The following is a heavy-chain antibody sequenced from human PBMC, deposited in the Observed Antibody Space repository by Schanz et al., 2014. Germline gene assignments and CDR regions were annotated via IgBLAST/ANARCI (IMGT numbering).Heavy chain of an antibody. V-gene: IGHV3-30*04. CDR1: GFTFSNHA. CDR2: ISSDGNQQ. Sequence: VHLLESGGGLVQPGGSLRLSCAASGFTFSNHALSWVRQAPGKGLEWVGVISSDGNQQYYVDSVRGRFTMSRDNTRNSLYLQMNSLRVDDTAVYYCAREFVNWGQGTLVTVSS. J-gene: IGHJ1*01. D-gene: IGHD2-21*01. CDR3: AREFVN.